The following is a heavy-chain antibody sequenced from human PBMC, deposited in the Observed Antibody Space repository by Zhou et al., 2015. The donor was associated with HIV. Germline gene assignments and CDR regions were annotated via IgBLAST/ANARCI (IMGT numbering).Heavy chain of an antibody. Sequence: QVQLVQSGAEMKKPGSSVKVSCKASGDTFNNFGISWVRQAPGQGLEWVGGIIPMFDIEDHAQKFRGRLTITADKSTGAAYMELRSLRSEDAAVYYCARSSGKYDFAFDIWGQGTRLIVSS. CDR1: GDTFNNFG. CDR3: ARSSGKYDFAFDI. D-gene: IGHD3-22*01. V-gene: IGHV1-69*17. CDR2: IIPMFDIE. J-gene: IGHJ3*02.